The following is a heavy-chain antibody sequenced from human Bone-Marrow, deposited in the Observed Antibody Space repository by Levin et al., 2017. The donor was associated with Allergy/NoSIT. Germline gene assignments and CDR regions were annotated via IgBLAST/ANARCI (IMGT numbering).Heavy chain of an antibody. CDR3: ARWGDIVVVPAAENAFDI. CDR1: GFTVSSNY. CDR2: IYSGGST. Sequence: GGSLRLSCAASGFTVSSNYMSWVRQAPGKGLEWVSVIYSGGSTYYADSVKGRFTISRDNSKNTLYLQMNSLRAEDTAVYYCARWGDIVVVPAAENAFDIWGQGTMVTVSS. J-gene: IGHJ3*02. V-gene: IGHV3-66*01. D-gene: IGHD2-2*01.